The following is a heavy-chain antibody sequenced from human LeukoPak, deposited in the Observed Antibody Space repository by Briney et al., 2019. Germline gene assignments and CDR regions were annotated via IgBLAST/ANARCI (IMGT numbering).Heavy chain of an antibody. CDR3: ARRCSGTYGHWFDP. CDR1: GGSFSSYY. Sequence: PSDTLSLTCTVSGGSFSSYYWSWIRQPPGKGLKWIGYIYYSGSTNYSPSLKSRVTISVDTSKNQFSLRLSSVTAADTAVYFCARRCSGTYGHWFDPWGQGALVTVSS. V-gene: IGHV4-59*08. J-gene: IGHJ5*02. D-gene: IGHD1-26*01. CDR2: IYYSGST.